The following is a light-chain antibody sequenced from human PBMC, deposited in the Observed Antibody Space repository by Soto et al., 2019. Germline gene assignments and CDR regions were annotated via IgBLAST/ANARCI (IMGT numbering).Light chain of an antibody. Sequence: QSVLTQPASVSGSPGQSITVSCSGTSSDIYDYDSVSWYQQHPGKAPKLMIYDVNIRPSRISNRFSGSRSGNTASLTISGLQADDEADYYCSSYTTSSTLVFGTGTKVTVL. CDR1: SSDIYDYDS. V-gene: IGLV2-14*01. J-gene: IGLJ1*01. CDR3: SSYTTSSTLV. CDR2: DVN.